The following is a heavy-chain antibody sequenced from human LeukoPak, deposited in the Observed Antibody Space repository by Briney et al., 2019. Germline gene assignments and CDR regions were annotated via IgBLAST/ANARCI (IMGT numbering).Heavy chain of an antibody. D-gene: IGHD3-3*01. J-gene: IGHJ4*02. CDR1: GFTFSSYA. V-gene: IGHV3-30*01. CDR3: AREHRTRSNFWSGYPLDY. Sequence: PGGSLRLSCAASGFTFSSYAMHWVRQAPGKGLEWVAVISYDGSNKYYADSVKGRFTISRDNSKNTLYLQMNSLRAEDTAVYYCAREHRTRSNFWSGYPLDYRGQRTLVTVSS. CDR2: ISYDGSNK.